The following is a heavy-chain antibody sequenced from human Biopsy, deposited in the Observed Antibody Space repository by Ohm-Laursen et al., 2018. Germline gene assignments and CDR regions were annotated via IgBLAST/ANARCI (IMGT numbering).Heavy chain of an antibody. Sequence: SLRLSCTASGFTFSASAVHWVRQASGKGLEWVGRIRSKDKSYATAYAASVTGRFTISRDDSKNTTYLQMNSLKTEDTAVYYCPLEGAGFDNWGQGTLVTVSS. D-gene: IGHD3-10*01. J-gene: IGHJ4*02. CDR2: IRSKDKSYAT. CDR1: GFTFSASA. CDR3: PLEGAGFDN. V-gene: IGHV3-73*01.